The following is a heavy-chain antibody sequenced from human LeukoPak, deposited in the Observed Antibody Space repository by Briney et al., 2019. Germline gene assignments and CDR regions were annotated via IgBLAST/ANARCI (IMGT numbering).Heavy chain of an antibody. CDR1: GYTFTSYD. CDR2: MNPNSGNT. V-gene: IGHV1-8*01. J-gene: IGHJ6*03. Sequence: ASVKVSCKASGYTFTSYDINWVRQATGQGLEWMGWMNPNSGNTGYAQKFQGRVTMTRNTSISTAYMELSSLRSEDTAVYYCARGGSPPIRITMVRGVNYYYYMDVWGKGTTVTVSS. D-gene: IGHD3-10*01. CDR3: ARGGSPPIRITMVRGVNYYYYMDV.